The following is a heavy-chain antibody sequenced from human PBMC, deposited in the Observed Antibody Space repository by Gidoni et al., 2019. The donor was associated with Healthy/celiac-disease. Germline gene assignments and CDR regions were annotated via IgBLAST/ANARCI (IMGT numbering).Heavy chain of an antibody. Sequence: QVQLVESGGGVVQPGRSLRLSCAASGFPFSSYGMHWVGQAPGKGLEWVAVIWYDGSNKYYADSVKGRFTISRDNSKNTLYLQMNSLRAEDTAVYYCARDTSGSLRYFDLWGRGTLVTVSS. V-gene: IGHV3-33*01. CDR1: GFPFSSYG. CDR3: ARDTSGSLRYFDL. J-gene: IGHJ2*01. CDR2: IWYDGSNK. D-gene: IGHD1-26*01.